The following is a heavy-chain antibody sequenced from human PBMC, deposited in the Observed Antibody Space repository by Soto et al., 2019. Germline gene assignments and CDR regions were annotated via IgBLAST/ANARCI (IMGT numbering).Heavy chain of an antibody. Sequence: SVKVSCKASGGTFSSYAISWVRRAPGQGLEWMGGIIPIFGTANYAQKFQGRVTITTDESTSTAYMELSSLRSEDTAVYYCARDRTVTYYFDYWGQGTLVTVSS. V-gene: IGHV1-69*05. D-gene: IGHD4-4*01. CDR1: GGTFSSYA. J-gene: IGHJ4*02. CDR3: ARDRTVTYYFDY. CDR2: IIPIFGTA.